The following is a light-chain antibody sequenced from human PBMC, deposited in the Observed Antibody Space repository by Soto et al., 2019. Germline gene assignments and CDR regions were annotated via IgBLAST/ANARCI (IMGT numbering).Light chain of an antibody. CDR1: QTITSY. CDR3: QQADTFPIT. Sequence: DIQMTQSPSPRSASVGDRVTITCRTSQTITSYLNWYQQKPGKVPKLLIYAASSLQSGVPSRFSGSGFGTDFTLTISSLQPEDSAIYYCQQADTFPITFGQGTRLEIK. V-gene: IGKV1-39*01. CDR2: AAS. J-gene: IGKJ5*01.